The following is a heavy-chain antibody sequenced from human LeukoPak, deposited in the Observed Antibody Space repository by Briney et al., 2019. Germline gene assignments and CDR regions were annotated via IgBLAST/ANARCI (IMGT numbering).Heavy chain of an antibody. CDR3: AKDRDDYGDDC. D-gene: IGHD4-17*01. CDR1: GFTFTDFG. Sequence: QPGGSLRLSCAASGFTFTDFGMHWVRQAPGKGLDWVSHIRRDGRSKFYAESVKGRFTISRDNSKNTLYLQMNSLRAEDTAVYYCAKDRDDYGDDCWGQGILVTAST. V-gene: IGHV3-30*02. J-gene: IGHJ4*02. CDR2: IRRDGRSK.